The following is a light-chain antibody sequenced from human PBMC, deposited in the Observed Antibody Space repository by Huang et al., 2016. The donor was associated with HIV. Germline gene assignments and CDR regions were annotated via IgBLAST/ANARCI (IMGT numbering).Light chain of an antibody. CDR2: AAS. CDR1: QAITNY. V-gene: IGKV1-27*01. J-gene: IGKJ5*01. CDR3: QKYDGAPFT. Sequence: DMQLTQSPSSLSASVGDKVTITCRASQAITNYLAWYQQTPGKVPKLLISAASVLGSGVSSRFSGSGSGTDFTLTISSLQPEDVATYYCQKYDGAPFTFGQGTRLEIK.